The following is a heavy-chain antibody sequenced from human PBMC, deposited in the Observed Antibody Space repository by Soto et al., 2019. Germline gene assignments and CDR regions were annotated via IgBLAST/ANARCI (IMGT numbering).Heavy chain of an antibody. V-gene: IGHV3-21*02. CDR3: ARSQRNGAIDV. J-gene: IGHJ6*02. Sequence: DVQLVESGGGLVKPGGSLTISCSGFGFTFSPYSMNWVRQAPGKGLEWVSSIARSSNIIDYADSVKGRFTISRDDAKNSLFLHMNSLSADDRGVYYCARSQRNGAIDVWGQGTTVTVS. CDR1: GFTFSPYS. CDR2: IARSSNII. D-gene: IGHD2-8*01.